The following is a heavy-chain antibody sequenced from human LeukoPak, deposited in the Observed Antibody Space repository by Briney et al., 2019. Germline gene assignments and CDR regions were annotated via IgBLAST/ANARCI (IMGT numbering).Heavy chain of an antibody. D-gene: IGHD6-19*01. CDR2: IYSGGST. J-gene: IGHJ4*02. CDR3: ARLAYSSGWYAAFDY. CDR1: GFTVSSNY. V-gene: IGHV3-53*01. Sequence: GGSLRLSCAASGFTVSSNYMSWVRQAPGKGLEWVSVIYSGGSTYYADSMKGRFTISRDNSKNTLYLQMNSLRAEDTAVYYCARLAYSSGWYAAFDYWGQGTLVTVSS.